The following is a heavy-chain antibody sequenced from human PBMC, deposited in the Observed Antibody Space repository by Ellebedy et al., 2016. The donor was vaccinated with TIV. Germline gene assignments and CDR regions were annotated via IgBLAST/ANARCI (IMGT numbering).Heavy chain of an antibody. CDR1: GYTFTSYQ. D-gene: IGHD1-26*01. V-gene: IGHV1-46*01. J-gene: IGHJ4*02. CDR3: ARDGTFKDY. CDR2: INPSGGST. Sequence: ASVKVSCKASGYTFTSYQMHWVRQAPGQGLEWMGLINPSGGSTSYTQKFQGRVTMTRDTSTSTVYMELSSLRSEYTAVYYCARDGTFKDYWGPGTLVTVSS.